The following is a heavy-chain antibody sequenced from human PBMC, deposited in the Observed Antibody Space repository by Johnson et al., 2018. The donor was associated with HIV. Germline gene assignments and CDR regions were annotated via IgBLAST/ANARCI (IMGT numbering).Heavy chain of an antibody. CDR2: ISWNSGSI. CDR3: AKVDCGGDTCAGYDPFDL. V-gene: IGHV3-9*01. D-gene: IGHD2-21*01. J-gene: IGHJ3*01. Sequence: VQLVESGGGLVQPGGSLRLSCAASGFTFSSYDMHWVRQAPGKGLEWVSGISWNSGSIGYADSVKGRFTISRDNAKYTVDLQMNSLRVEDTAVYYCAKVDCGGDTCAGYDPFDLWGQGTLVTVSS. CDR1: GFTFSSYD.